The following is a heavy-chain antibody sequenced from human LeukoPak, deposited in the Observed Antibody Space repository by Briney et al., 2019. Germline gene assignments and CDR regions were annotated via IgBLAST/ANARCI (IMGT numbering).Heavy chain of an antibody. J-gene: IGHJ4*02. V-gene: IGHV1-69*04. Sequence: SVKVSCKASGGTFSSYAISWVRQAPGQGLEWMGRIIPILGIANYAQKFQGRVTITADNSTSTAYMELSSLRSEDTAVYYCARDHGDYDLYYFDYWGQGTLVTVSS. CDR2: IIPILGIA. CDR1: GGTFSSYA. D-gene: IGHD4-17*01. CDR3: ARDHGDYDLYYFDY.